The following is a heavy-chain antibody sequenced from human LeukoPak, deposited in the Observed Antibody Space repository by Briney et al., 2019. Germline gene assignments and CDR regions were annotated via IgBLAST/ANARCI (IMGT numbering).Heavy chain of an antibody. CDR2: INPNSGGT. J-gene: IGHJ5*02. D-gene: IGHD6-6*01. Sequence: ASVKVSCKASGYTFTGYYMHWVRQAPGQGLEWMGWINPNSGGTNYAQKFQGRVTMTRDTSISTAYMELSRLRSDDTAVYYCARDPGYSSSSGWFDPWGQGTLVTASS. V-gene: IGHV1-2*02. CDR3: ARDPGYSSSSGWFDP. CDR1: GYTFTGYY.